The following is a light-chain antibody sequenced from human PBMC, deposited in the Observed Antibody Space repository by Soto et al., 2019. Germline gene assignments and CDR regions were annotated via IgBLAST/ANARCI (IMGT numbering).Light chain of an antibody. CDR3: QHRSYWPPMCT. CDR1: QSISNS. J-gene: IGKJ2*02. V-gene: IGKV3-11*01. CDR2: DAS. Sequence: EAVLTQSPATLSLSPGERATLSCRASQSISNSLAWYQQKPGQAPSLLIYDASHSATGIPPRFSGSGSGTDFTLSISSLEPADFAVYSCQHRSYWPPMCTCGQGTKLEIK.